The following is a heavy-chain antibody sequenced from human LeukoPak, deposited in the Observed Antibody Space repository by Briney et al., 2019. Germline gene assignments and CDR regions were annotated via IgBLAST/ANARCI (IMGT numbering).Heavy chain of an antibody. CDR3: ARGVTVYYDSSHFDP. Sequence: SETLSLTCAVYGGSFSGYYWSWIRQPPGKGLEWIGYIYYSGSTNYNPSLKSRVTISVDTSKNQFSLKLSSVTAADTAVYYCARGVTVYYDSSHFDPWGQGTLVTVSS. V-gene: IGHV4-59*01. D-gene: IGHD3-22*01. CDR1: GGSFSGYY. J-gene: IGHJ5*02. CDR2: IYYSGST.